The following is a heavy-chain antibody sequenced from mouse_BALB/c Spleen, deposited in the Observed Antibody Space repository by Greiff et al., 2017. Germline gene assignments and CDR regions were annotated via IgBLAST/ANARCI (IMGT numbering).Heavy chain of an antibody. CDR2: IFPGTGTT. D-gene: IGHD2-10*01. V-gene: IGHV1S132*01. Sequence: QVQLKESGTVLARPGASVKMSCKASGYTFTSYWMHWVKQRPGQGLGWIGEIFPGTGTTYYNEKFKGKATLTIDTSSSTAYMQLSSLTSEDSAVYFCARSYYGNYDYAMDYWGQGTSVTVSS. CDR1: GYTFTSYW. J-gene: IGHJ4*01. CDR3: ARSYYGNYDYAMDY.